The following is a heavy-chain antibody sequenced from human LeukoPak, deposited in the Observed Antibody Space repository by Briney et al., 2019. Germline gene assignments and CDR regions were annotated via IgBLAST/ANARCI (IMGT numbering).Heavy chain of an antibody. Sequence: PGGPLRLSCAASGFTFSNAWMSWVRQAPGKGLEWVGRIKSKTDGGTTDYAAPVKGRFTISRDDSKNTLYLQMNSLKTEDTAVYYCTTAIAVAGFDAFDIWGQGTMVTVSS. CDR3: TTAIAVAGFDAFDI. CDR2: IKSKTDGGTT. CDR1: GFTFSNAW. V-gene: IGHV3-15*01. D-gene: IGHD6-19*01. J-gene: IGHJ3*02.